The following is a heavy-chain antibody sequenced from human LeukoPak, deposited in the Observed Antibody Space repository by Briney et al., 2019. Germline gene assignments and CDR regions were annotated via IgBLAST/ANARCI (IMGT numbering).Heavy chain of an antibody. CDR2: IYYDGSTK. D-gene: IGHD6-13*01. CDR1: GFTFSMYN. V-gene: IGHV3-30*02. CDR3: AKGRIATAGNGFDF. J-gene: IGHJ4*02. Sequence: GGSLRLSCAASGFTFSMYNMHWVRQAPGKGLDWVAFIYYDGSTKNYVDSVKGRFTISRDNSKNTLYMQMNSLRVEDTAVYYCAKGRIATAGNGFDFWGRGTLVTVSS.